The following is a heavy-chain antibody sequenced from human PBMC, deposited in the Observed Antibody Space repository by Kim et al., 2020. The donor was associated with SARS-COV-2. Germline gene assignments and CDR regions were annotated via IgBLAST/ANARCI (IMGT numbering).Heavy chain of an antibody. CDR1: GFIFSNAW. J-gene: IGHJ4*02. D-gene: IGHD2-8*01. Sequence: GGSLRLSCAASGFIFSNAWMSWVRQAPGKGLEWVGRIKSKTDGGTTDYAAPVKGRFTISRDDSKNTLYLQMNSLKTEDTAVYYCTTDVVYAYSRYYCTNGVCSDYWGQGTLVTVSS. CDR2: IKSKTDGGTT. CDR3: TTDVVYAYSRYYCTNGVCSDY. V-gene: IGHV3-15*01.